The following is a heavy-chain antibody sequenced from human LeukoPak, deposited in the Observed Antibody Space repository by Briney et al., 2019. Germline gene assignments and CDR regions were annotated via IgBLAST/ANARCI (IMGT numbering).Heavy chain of an antibody. D-gene: IGHD2-21*02. CDR3: ARDLVVVTANRYYSDY. CDR1: GGTFSSYA. V-gene: IGHV1-69*04. Sequence: SVKVSCKASGGTFSSYAISWVRQAPGQGLEWMGRIIPILGIANYAQKFQGRVTITADKSTGTAYMELSSLRSEDTAVYYCARDLVVVTANRYYSDYWGQGTLVTVSS. CDR2: IIPILGIA. J-gene: IGHJ4*02.